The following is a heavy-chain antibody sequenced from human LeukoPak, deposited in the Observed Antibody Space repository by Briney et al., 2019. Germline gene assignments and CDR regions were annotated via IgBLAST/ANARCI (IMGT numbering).Heavy chain of an antibody. CDR2: IIPIFGTA. CDR1: GGTFSSYA. V-gene: IGHV1-69*01. D-gene: IGHD3-10*01. CDR3: ARDRGVITSRWYYYGMDV. J-gene: IGHJ6*02. Sequence: SVNVSCKASGGTFSSYAISWVRQAPGQGLEWMGGIIPIFGTANYAQKFQGRVTITADESTSTAYMELSRLRPDDTAVYYCARDRGVITSRWYYYGMDVWGQGTTVTVSS.